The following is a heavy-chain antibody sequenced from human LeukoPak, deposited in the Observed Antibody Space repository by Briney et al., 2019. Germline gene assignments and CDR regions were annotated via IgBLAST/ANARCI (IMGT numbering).Heavy chain of an antibody. CDR3: ARAGWLQSKGIQHWYFDL. D-gene: IGHD5-24*01. Sequence: SETLSLTCTVSGGSISSYYWSWIRQPPGKGLEWIGYIYYRGSTNYNPSLKSRVTISVDTSKNQFSLKLSSVTAADTAVYYCARAGWLQSKGIQHWYFDLWGRGTLVTVSS. V-gene: IGHV4-59*01. CDR2: IYYRGST. J-gene: IGHJ2*01. CDR1: GGSISSYY.